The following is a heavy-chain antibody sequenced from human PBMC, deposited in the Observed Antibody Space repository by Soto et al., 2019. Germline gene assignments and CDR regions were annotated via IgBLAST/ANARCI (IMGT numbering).Heavy chain of an antibody. Sequence: ASVKVCCKASGYTFTSYGISWVRHAPGQGLERMGWISAYNGNTNYAQKLQGRVTMTTDTSTSTAYMELRSLRSDDTAVYYCARDLVPLYSSSWYWFDPWGQGTLVTVSS. J-gene: IGHJ5*02. V-gene: IGHV1-18*01. CDR3: ARDLVPLYSSSWYWFDP. CDR1: GYTFTSYG. CDR2: ISAYNGNT. D-gene: IGHD6-13*01.